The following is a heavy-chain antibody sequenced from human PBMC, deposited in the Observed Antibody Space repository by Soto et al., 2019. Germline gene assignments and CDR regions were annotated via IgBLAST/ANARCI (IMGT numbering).Heavy chain of an antibody. CDR1: GYTFTGYY. J-gene: IGHJ3*02. D-gene: IGHD2-15*01. CDR3: ANALGTSYGGNVRDAFDI. Sequence: ASVKVSCKASGYTFTGYYMHWVRQAPGQGLEWMGWINPNSGGTNYAQKFQGRVNMTRDTSISTAYMELSRLRSDDTAVYYCANALGTSYGGNVRDAFDIWVQGTMVKVSS. CDR2: INPNSGGT. V-gene: IGHV1-2*02.